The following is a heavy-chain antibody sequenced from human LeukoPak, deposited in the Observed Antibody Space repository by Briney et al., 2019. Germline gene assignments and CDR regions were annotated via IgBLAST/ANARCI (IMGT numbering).Heavy chain of an antibody. CDR3: AREEFGPYRSSCFDY. J-gene: IGHJ4*02. D-gene: IGHD3-16*01. V-gene: IGHV1-69*13. CDR2: IIPIFGTA. Sequence: ASVKVSCKASGGTFSSYAISWVRQAPGQGLEWMGGIIPIFGTAYYAQKFQGRVTITADESTSTAYMELSSLRSEDTAVYYCAREEFGPYRSSCFDYWGQGTLVTVSS. CDR1: GGTFSSYA.